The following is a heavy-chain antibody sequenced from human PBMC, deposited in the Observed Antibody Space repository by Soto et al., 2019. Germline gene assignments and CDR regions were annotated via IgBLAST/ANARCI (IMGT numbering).Heavy chain of an antibody. Sequence: GGSLRLSCAASGFTFSSYAMHWVRQAPGKGLEWVAVISYDGSNKYYADSVKGRFTISRDNSKNTLYLQMNSLRAEDTAVYYCARDPQVYDSSGYYSLYYFDYWGQGTLVTVSS. D-gene: IGHD3-22*01. CDR3: ARDPQVYDSSGYYSLYYFDY. CDR1: GFTFSSYA. V-gene: IGHV3-30-3*01. CDR2: ISYDGSNK. J-gene: IGHJ4*02.